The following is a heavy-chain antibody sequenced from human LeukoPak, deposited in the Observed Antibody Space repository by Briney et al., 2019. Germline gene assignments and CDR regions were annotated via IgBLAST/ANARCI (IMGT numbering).Heavy chain of an antibody. V-gene: IGHV1-2*02. CDR2: INPNSGGT. CDR1: GYTFTGYY. Sequence: ASVKVSCKASGYTFTGYYMHWVRQAPGQGLEWMGWINPNSGGTNYAQKFQGRVTITRDTSISTAYMEVSRLRSDDTAVYYCARVPIVVVPAAIRPSYNWFDPWGQGTLVTVSS. D-gene: IGHD2-2*01. J-gene: IGHJ5*02. CDR3: ARVPIVVVPAAIRPSYNWFDP.